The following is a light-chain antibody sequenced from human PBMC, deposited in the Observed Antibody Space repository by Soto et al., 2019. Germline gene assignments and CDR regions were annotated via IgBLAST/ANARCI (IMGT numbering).Light chain of an antibody. CDR3: QSYDYSLSGDM. Sequence: QSVLTQPPSVSGAPGQRVTISCTGSSSNIGAGYDVHWYQHLPGTAPKLLISGNSNRPSGVPDRFSGSKSGTSASLAITGLQAEDEADYYCQSYDYSLSGDMFGGGTKLTVL. V-gene: IGLV1-40*01. CDR1: SSNIGAGYD. J-gene: IGLJ3*02. CDR2: GNS.